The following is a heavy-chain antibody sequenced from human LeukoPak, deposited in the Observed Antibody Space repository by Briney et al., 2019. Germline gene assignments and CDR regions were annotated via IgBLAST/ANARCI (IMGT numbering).Heavy chain of an antibody. J-gene: IGHJ1*01. CDR3: AREGQRGSYFPD. CDR2: IIPILGIA. D-gene: IGHD1-26*01. V-gene: IGHV1-69*04. CDR1: GGTFSSYT. Sequence: SVKVSCKASGGTFSSYTISWVRQAPGQGLEWMGRIIPILGIANYAQKFQGRVTITADKSTSTAYMELSSLRSEDTAVYYCAREGQRGSYFPDWGQGTLVTVSS.